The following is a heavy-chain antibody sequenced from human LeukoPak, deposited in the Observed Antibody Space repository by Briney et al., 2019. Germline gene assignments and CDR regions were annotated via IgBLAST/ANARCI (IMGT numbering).Heavy chain of an antibody. V-gene: IGHV4-59*01. Sequence: SETLSLTYTVSGVSISSYYWSWIRQPPGKGLEWIGYIYYSGSTNYNPSLKSRVTISVDTSKNQFSLKLSSVTAADTAVYYCAGQDSSGYPFDYWGQGTLVTVSS. CDR1: GVSISSYY. D-gene: IGHD3-22*01. CDR3: AGQDSSGYPFDY. CDR2: IYYSGST. J-gene: IGHJ4*02.